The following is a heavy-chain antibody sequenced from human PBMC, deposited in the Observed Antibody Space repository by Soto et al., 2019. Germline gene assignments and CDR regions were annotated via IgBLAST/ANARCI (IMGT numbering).Heavy chain of an antibody. D-gene: IGHD3-22*01. CDR1: GGTFSSYA. J-gene: IGHJ5*02. Sequence: QVQLVQSGAEVKKPGSSVKVSCKASGGTFSSYAISWVRQAPGQGLEWLGGIIPIFGTANYAQKFQGRVTITADESTSTAYMELSSLRSEDTAVYYCAREMLWLLTHYNWFDPWGQGTLVTVSS. CDR3: AREMLWLLTHYNWFDP. CDR2: IIPIFGTA. V-gene: IGHV1-69*01.